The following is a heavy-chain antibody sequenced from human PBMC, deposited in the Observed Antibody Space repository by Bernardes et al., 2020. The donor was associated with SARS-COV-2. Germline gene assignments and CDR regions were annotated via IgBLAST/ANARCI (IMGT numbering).Heavy chain of an antibody. D-gene: IGHD6-19*01. Sequence: GGSLRLSCAASGFTFMNYAISWVRQVPGKGLELVSGISASGRNTYYADSVEGRFTISRDNSNNTLHLQMNSLRADDTAVYHCAPDTSGWFVGYWGPGTLVTVSS. CDR3: APDTSGWFVGY. V-gene: IGHV3-23*01. CDR1: GFTFMNYA. CDR2: ISASGRNT. J-gene: IGHJ4*02.